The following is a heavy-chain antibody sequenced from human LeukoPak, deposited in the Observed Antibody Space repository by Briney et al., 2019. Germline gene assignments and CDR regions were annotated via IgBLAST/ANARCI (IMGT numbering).Heavy chain of an antibody. CDR3: AREVVPAANVYYYYMDV. CDR2: IYTSGST. Sequence: PSETLSLTCTVSGGSISSYYWSWIRQPAGKGLEWIGRIYTSGSTNYNPSLKSRVTMSVDTSKNQFSLKLSSVTAADTAVYYCAREVVPAANVYYYYMDVWGKGTTVTVSS. V-gene: IGHV4-4*07. D-gene: IGHD2-2*01. J-gene: IGHJ6*03. CDR1: GGSISSYY.